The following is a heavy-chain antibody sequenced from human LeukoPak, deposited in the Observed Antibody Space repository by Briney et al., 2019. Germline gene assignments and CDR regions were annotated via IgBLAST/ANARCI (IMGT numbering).Heavy chain of an antibody. CDR3: VCYGIAPPY. J-gene: IGHJ4*02. CDR1: GFTFSSYS. Sequence: GGSLRLSCAASGFTFSSYSMDWVRQAPGKGLEWVSSISSGSSYILYADSVKGRFTISRDNAKHSLILQMNSLRAEDTAVYYCVCYGIAPPYWGQGTLVTVSS. CDR2: ISSGSSYI. D-gene: IGHD2-8*01. V-gene: IGHV3-21*01.